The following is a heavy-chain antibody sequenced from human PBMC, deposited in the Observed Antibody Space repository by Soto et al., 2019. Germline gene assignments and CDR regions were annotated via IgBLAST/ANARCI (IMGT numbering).Heavy chain of an antibody. V-gene: IGHV2-5*02. CDR3: ARFRIFGPLYHGFDY. Sequence: SGPTLVNPTQTLTLTCSFSGFSLSTTRVGVGWIRQPPGEALEWLALIYWDDDKCYSTSLKTRLTITKDTLKNQVVLTMTNMDPVDSATYYCARFRIFGPLYHGFDYWGQGTLVTVSS. CDR2: IYWDDDK. J-gene: IGHJ4*02. CDR1: GFSLSTTRVG. D-gene: IGHD3-3*01.